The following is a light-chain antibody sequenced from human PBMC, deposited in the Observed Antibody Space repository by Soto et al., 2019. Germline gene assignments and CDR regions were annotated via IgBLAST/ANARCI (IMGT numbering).Light chain of an antibody. CDR1: QSLLRSNGYNY. V-gene: IGKV2-28*01. CDR3: LQPLQTPYT. CDR2: MGS. J-gene: IGKJ2*01. Sequence: DIVMTQSPLSLPVTPGQPASISCRSSQSLLRSNGYNYLNWYLQKPGQSPQLLIYMGSNRACRDPDRVGGSGAGTSFTLRISRVEAEDIVLYYCLQPLQTPYTFGQETKLEIQ.